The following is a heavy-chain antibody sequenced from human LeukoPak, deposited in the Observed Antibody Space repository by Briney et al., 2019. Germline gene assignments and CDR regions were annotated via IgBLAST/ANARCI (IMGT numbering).Heavy chain of an antibody. Sequence: GGSLRLSCEASGFTFNSYAMHWVRQAPGKGLDCVAFITYDGSDKYYADSVKGRFTISRDNSRDTLYLQMNSLRGEDTAIYYCARNRGYTYDYDSFDPWGQGTLVTVSS. D-gene: IGHD5-18*01. J-gene: IGHJ5*02. CDR1: GFTFNSYA. V-gene: IGHV3-30*19. CDR3: ARNRGYTYDYDSFDP. CDR2: ITYDGSDK.